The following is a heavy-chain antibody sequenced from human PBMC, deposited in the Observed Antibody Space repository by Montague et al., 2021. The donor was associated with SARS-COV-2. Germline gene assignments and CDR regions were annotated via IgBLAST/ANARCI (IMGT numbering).Heavy chain of an antibody. CDR3: ARDGLERKWWMLGWFDP. CDR1: GGSISSYY. V-gene: IGHV4-4*07. CDR2: IYASGST. D-gene: IGHD2-8*02. J-gene: IGHJ5*02. Sequence: SETLSLTCTVSGGSISSYYCHWIRQPAGKGLEWIGRIYASGSTNYNPSLASQITMSVDTSKHQFSLKLRSVTAADTAAYFCARDGLERKWWMLGWFDPWGQGILVTVSS.